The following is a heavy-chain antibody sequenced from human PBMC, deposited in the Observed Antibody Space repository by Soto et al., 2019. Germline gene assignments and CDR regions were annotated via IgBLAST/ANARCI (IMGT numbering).Heavy chain of an antibody. CDR2: ISYDGSNK. CDR3: ARDLGSGWYPWMLYYYYGMDV. D-gene: IGHD6-19*01. CDR1: GFTFSSYA. V-gene: IGHV3-30-3*01. Sequence: HPGGSLRLSCAASGFTFSSYAMHWVRQAPGKGLEWVAVISYDGSNKYYADSVKGRFTISRDNSKNTLYLQMNSLRAEDTAVYYCARDLGSGWYPWMLYYYYGMDVWGQGTTVTVSS. J-gene: IGHJ6*02.